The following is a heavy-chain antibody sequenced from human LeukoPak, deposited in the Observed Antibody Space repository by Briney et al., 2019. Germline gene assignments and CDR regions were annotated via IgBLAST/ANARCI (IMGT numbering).Heavy chain of an antibody. V-gene: IGHV3-49*03. J-gene: IGHJ4*02. CDR3: TRDSRYDYVWGSYRYPHY. CDR2: IRSKAYGGTT. D-gene: IGHD3-16*02. Sequence: GGSLRLSCTASGFTFGDYAMSWFRQAPGKGLEWVGFIRSKAYGGTTEYAASVKGRFTISRDDSKSIAYLQMNSLKTEDTAVYYCTRDSRYDYVWGSYRYPHYWGQGTLVTVSS. CDR1: GFTFGDYA.